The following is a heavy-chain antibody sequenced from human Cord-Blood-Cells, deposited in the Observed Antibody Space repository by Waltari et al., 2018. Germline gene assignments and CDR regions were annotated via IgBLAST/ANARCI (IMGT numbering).Heavy chain of an antibody. CDR2: IDWDDDK. Sequence: QVTLKESGPALVKPTQTLTLTCTFSGFSLSTSGMRVSWIRQPPGKALDGLARIDWDDDKFYSRSQKARLTSSKDTSKNQVVLTMANMDPVDTATYYCERIQTGDDAFDIWGQGTMVTVSS. CDR3: ERIQTGDDAFDI. J-gene: IGHJ3*02. CDR1: GFSLSTSGMR. D-gene: IGHD7-27*01. V-gene: IGHV2-70*04.